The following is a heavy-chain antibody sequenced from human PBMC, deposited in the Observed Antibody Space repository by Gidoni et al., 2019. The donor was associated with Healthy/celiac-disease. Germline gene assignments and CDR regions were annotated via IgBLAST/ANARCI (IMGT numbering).Heavy chain of an antibody. D-gene: IGHD2-2*01. V-gene: IGHV3-74*01. Sequence: EVQLVESGGGLVQPGGSLRLSCAASGFTFSSYWMHWVRQAPGKGLVWVSRFNSDGSSTSYADSVKGRFTISRDNAKNTLYLQMNSLRAEDTAVYYCARDRDIVVVPAGPFDYWGQGTLVTVSS. CDR3: ARDRDIVVVPAGPFDY. J-gene: IGHJ4*02. CDR1: GFTFSSYW. CDR2: FNSDGSST.